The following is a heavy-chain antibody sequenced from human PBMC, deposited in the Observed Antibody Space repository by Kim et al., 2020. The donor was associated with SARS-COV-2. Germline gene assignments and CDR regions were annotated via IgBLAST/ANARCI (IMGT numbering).Heavy chain of an antibody. CDR3: ARENWNRINYYYYGMDV. D-gene: IGHD1-1*01. CDR1: GFTFSDYY. J-gene: IGHJ6*02. Sequence: GGSLRLSCAASGFTFSDYYMSWIRQAPGKGLEWVSYISSSSSYTNYADSVKGRFTISRDNAKNSLYLQMNSLRAEDTAMYYCARENWNRINYYYYGMDVWGQGTTVTVSS. V-gene: IGHV3-11*05. CDR2: ISSSSSYT.